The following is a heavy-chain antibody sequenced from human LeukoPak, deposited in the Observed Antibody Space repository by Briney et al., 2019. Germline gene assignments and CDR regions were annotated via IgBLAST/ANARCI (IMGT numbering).Heavy chain of an antibody. Sequence: SCKASGYTFTSYAMHWVRQTPGKGLEWVAVISYDGSNKYYADSVKGRFTISRDNSKNTLYLQMNSLRAEDTAVYYCAREDLTTFDYWGQGTLVTVSS. J-gene: IGHJ4*02. V-gene: IGHV3-30-3*01. D-gene: IGHD4-17*01. CDR2: ISYDGSNK. CDR1: GYTFTSYA. CDR3: AREDLTTFDY.